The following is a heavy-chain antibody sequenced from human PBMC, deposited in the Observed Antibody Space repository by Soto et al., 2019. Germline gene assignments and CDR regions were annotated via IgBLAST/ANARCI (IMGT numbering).Heavy chain of an antibody. CDR2: ISSSGSTI. J-gene: IGHJ4*02. CDR3: AREKNTAMVPSY. V-gene: IGHV3-11*01. D-gene: IGHD5-18*01. Sequence: GSLRLSCAASGFTFSDYYMSWIRQAPGKGLEWVSYISSSGSTIYYADSVKGRFTISRDNAKNSLYLQMNSLRAEDTAVYYCAREKNTAMVPSYWGQGTLVTVSS. CDR1: GFTFSDYY.